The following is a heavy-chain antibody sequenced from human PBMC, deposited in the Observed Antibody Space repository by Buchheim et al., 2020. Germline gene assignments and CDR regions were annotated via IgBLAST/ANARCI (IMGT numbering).Heavy chain of an antibody. CDR2: LSKDGVNP. D-gene: IGHD2-8*01. CDR1: GFTFHDLL. Sequence: QVQLVESGGGVVQPGRSLTLSCAASGFTFHDLLMHCGRQAPGKGLEWLAVLSKDGVNPHYADSVKGRFTISRDNSKNTLYLEMKSLKPEDTGRYYCVREGAYCTEGICYFQYFENWGQGAL. V-gene: IGHV3-30-3*01. CDR3: VREGAYCTEGICYFQYFEN. J-gene: IGHJ4*02.